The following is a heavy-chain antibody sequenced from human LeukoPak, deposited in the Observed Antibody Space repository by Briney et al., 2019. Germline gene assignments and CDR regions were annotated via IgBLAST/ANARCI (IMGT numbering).Heavy chain of an antibody. Sequence: PSETLSLTCTVSGGSVSSGSYYWSWIRQPPGKGLEWIGYIYYIGSTNYNPSLKSRVTISVDTSKNQFSLKLSTVTAADTAVYYCARAVGVLWFGESAWFDPWGQGTLVTVSS. CDR2: IYYIGST. J-gene: IGHJ5*02. CDR3: ARAVGVLWFGESAWFDP. V-gene: IGHV4-61*01. CDR1: GGSVSSGSYY. D-gene: IGHD3-10*01.